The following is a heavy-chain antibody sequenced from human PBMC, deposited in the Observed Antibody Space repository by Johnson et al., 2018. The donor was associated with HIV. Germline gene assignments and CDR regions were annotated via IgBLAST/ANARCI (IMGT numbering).Heavy chain of an antibody. J-gene: IGHJ3*02. V-gene: IGHV3-30*04. CDR2: ISYDGNSK. CDR1: GFIFSSYS. CDR3: ARALRDAFDI. Sequence: QVQLVESGGGVVQPGRSLRLSCAASGFIFSSYSMHWVRQAPGRGLEWVAVISYDGNSKYYADSVSGRFTISRDNSKNALFLQMNSLRAEDTSLYYCARALRDAFDIWGQGTMVTVSS. D-gene: IGHD4-17*01.